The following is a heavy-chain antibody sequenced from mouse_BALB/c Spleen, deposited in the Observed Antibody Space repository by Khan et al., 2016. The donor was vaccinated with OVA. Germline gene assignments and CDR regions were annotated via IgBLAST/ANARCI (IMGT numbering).Heavy chain of an antibody. CDR1: GYTFTSYD. V-gene: IGHV1-85*01. CDR2: MFPGDGST. CDR3: TRGGYGGFAY. J-gene: IGHJ3*01. Sequence: QVQLQQSGAELVKPGASVKLSCKASGYTFTSYDINWVRQRLEQGLEWIGWMFPGDGSTKYNENFKGTATLTTDKSSTTAYMQLSRLTSEDSGADFCTRGGYGGFAYWVQGTLVTVSA. D-gene: IGHD2-14*01.